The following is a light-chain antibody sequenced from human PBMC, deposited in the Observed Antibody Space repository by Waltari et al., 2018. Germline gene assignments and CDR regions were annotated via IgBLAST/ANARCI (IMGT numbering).Light chain of an antibody. Sequence: QSVLTQPPSVSGAPGQRVTISCTGSSSNIRAGYDVHWYQQLPGPAPKTLSYGNSTRPSGVADRFCGSKASTSACLAMTGMQGEDEADYYWQSYDSSLSGSGIFGGGTELTVL. CDR3: QSYDSSLSGSGI. V-gene: IGLV1-40*01. CDR2: GNS. CDR1: SSNIRAGYD. J-gene: IGLJ2*01.